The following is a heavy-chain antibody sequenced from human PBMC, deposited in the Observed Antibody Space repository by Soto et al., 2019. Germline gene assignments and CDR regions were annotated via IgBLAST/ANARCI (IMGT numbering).Heavy chain of an antibody. Sequence: HLQLQESGPRLVKPSQTLSLTCTVSGGSISTTTHYWAWIRKPAGKGLEWIGSVYYSGITSYNPSLNSRVTIFIDTSKTQFSPNLSSATVADTAVYYCARHPNYDVLTIHDMDVWGQGTTVTVSS. D-gene: IGHD3-9*01. CDR1: GGSISTTTHY. V-gene: IGHV4-39*01. CDR3: ARHPNYDVLTIHDMDV. J-gene: IGHJ6*02. CDR2: VYYSGIT.